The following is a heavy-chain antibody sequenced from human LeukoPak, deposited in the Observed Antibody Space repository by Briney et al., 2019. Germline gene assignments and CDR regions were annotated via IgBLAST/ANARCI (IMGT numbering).Heavy chain of an antibody. V-gene: IGHV1-8*01. J-gene: IGHJ3*02. CDR1: GYTSTSYD. D-gene: IGHD1-7*01. CDR3: ALGGGTTDAFDI. Sequence: ASVKVSCKASGYTSTSYDINWVRQATGQGLEWMGWMNPNSGNTGYAQKFQGRVTMTRNTSISTAYMELSSLRSEDTAVYYCALGGGTTDAFDIWGQGTMVTVSS. CDR2: MNPNSGNT.